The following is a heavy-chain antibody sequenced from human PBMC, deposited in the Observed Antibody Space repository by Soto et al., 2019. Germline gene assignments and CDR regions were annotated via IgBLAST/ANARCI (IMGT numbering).Heavy chain of an antibody. J-gene: IGHJ4*02. V-gene: IGHV3-23*01. CDR2: ISGSGGST. CDR3: AKCRNYDFWSAYSN. D-gene: IGHD3-3*01. Sequence: PGGSLILSCAASGFTFSTYAMSWVRQTPGKGLEWVSAISGSGGSTYYADSVKGRFTISRDNSKNTLYLQMNSLRAEDTAVYYCAKCRNYDFWSAYSNWGQGTLVTVSS. CDR1: GFTFSTYA.